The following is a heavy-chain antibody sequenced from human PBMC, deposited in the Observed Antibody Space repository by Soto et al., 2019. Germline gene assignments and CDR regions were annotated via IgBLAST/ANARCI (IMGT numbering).Heavy chain of an antibody. J-gene: IGHJ3*02. CDR1: VFTFDDYA. CDR3: AKDMAGQWLVSHAFDI. D-gene: IGHD6-19*01. V-gene: IGHV3-9*01. Sequence: SLRLSCAASVFTFDDYAMHCVRQAPGKGLEWVSGISWNSGSIGYADSVKGRFTISRDNAKNSLYLQMNSLRAEDTALYYCAKDMAGQWLVSHAFDICGQGTMVTVSS. CDR2: ISWNSGSI.